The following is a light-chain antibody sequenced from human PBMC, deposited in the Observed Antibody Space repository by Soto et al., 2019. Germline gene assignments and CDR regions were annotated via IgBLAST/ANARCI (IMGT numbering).Light chain of an antibody. CDR3: LLSHSGPWV. CDR2: DTS. V-gene: IGLV7-46*01. CDR1: TGAVTSGHA. Sequence: QAVVTQEPSLTVSPGGTVTLTCGSSTGAVTSGHAPYWFQQKPGQAPRTLIYDTSNKHSWTPARFSGSLLGGKAALALSGAQSEDEAEYYCLLSHSGPWVFGGGTKVTVL. J-gene: IGLJ3*02.